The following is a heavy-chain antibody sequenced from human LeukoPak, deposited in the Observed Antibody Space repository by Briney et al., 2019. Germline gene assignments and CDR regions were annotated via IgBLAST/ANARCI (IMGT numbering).Heavy chain of an antibody. D-gene: IGHD3-9*01. CDR2: ISAYNGNT. J-gene: IGHJ4*02. V-gene: IGHV1-18*01. Sequence: GASAKVSCKASGYTFTSYGISWVRQAPGQGLEWMGWISAYNGNTNYAQKLQGRVTMTTDTSTSTAYMELRSLRSDDTAVYYCARGQDYDILTGYQHYFDYWGQGTLVTVSS. CDR3: ARGQDYDILTGYQHYFDY. CDR1: GYTFTSYG.